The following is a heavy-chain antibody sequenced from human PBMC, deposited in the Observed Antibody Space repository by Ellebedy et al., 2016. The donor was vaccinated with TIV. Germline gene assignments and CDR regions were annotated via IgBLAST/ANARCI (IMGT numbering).Heavy chain of an antibody. CDR1: GFTFNNYA. CDR2: VSGSGSGT. D-gene: IGHD3-10*01. J-gene: IGHJ4*02. Sequence: GESLKISCAASGFTFNNYAMNWVRQAPGKGLEWVSGVSGSGSGTFYADSVKGRFTVSRDNSKNTLYLQMNSLRADDTAVYYCARGGGEASGSQGYWGQGTLVTVSS. CDR3: ARGGGEASGSQGY. V-gene: IGHV3-23*01.